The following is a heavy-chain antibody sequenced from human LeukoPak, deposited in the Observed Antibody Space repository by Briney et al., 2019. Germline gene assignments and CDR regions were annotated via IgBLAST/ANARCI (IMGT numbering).Heavy chain of an antibody. CDR2: IYSSGNT. CDR1: GGSINSYY. CDR3: ARDVGAHSSGWYSVAFDI. J-gene: IGHJ3*02. D-gene: IGHD6-19*01. Sequence: PSETLSLTCTFSGGSINSYYWSWIRQPAGKGLEWIGRIYSSGNTNYNPSLKSRVTMSVDTSKNQFSLELSSVTAADTAVYYCARDVGAHSSGWYSVAFDIWGQGTMVTVSS. V-gene: IGHV4-4*07.